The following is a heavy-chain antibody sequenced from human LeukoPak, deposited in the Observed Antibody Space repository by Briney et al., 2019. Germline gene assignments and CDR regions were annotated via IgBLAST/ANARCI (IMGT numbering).Heavy chain of an antibody. CDR2: MNPNSGNT. V-gene: IGHV1-8*01. Sequence: ASVKVSCKASGYTFTSYDINWVRQATGQGLEWMGWMNPNSGNTGYAQKFQGRVTMTRNTSISTAYMELSSLRSEDTAVYYCARGRNFGTGGYYYYYYMDVWGKGTTVTVS. J-gene: IGHJ6*03. D-gene: IGHD3-9*01. CDR3: ARGRNFGTGGYYYYYYMDV. CDR1: GYTFTSYD.